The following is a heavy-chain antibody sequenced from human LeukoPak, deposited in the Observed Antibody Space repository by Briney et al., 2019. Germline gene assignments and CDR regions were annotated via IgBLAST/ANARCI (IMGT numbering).Heavy chain of an antibody. Sequence: ASVKVSCKASGYTFTSYGISWVRQAPGQGLEWMGWISAYNGNTNYAQKLQGRVTMTTDTSTSTAYMELRSLRSDDTAVYYCARGSRGRPRYCSSTSCYGRYYFDYWGQGTLVTVSS. CDR3: ARGSRGRPRYCSSTSCYGRYYFDY. D-gene: IGHD2-2*01. V-gene: IGHV1-18*01. CDR1: GYTFTSYG. CDR2: ISAYNGNT. J-gene: IGHJ4*02.